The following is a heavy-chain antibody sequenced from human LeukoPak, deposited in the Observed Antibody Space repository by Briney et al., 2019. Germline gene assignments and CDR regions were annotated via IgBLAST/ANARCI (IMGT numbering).Heavy chain of an antibody. D-gene: IGHD3-22*01. CDR2: ISGSGGST. V-gene: IGHV3-23*01. J-gene: IGHJ4*02. Sequence: GGSLRLSCAASGFTFSSYAMSWVRQAPGKGLEWVSAISGSGGSTYYADSVKGRFTISRDNSKNTLYLQMNSLRAEDTAVYYCAKDLVTYYYDSSGYHSYFDYWGQGTLVTVSS. CDR3: AKDLVTYYYDSSGYHSYFDY. CDR1: GFTFSSYA.